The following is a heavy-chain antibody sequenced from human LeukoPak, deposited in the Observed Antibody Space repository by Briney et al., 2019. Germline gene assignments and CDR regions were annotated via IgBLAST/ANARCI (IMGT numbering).Heavy chain of an antibody. Sequence: GGSLRLSCAASGFTFSSYWMSWVRQAPGKGLEWVANIKQDGSEKNYVDSVKGRFTISRDNAKNSLYLQMNSLRVEDTAVYYCARHRKYYDVLTGLAYYYYMDVWGKGTTVTVSS. J-gene: IGHJ6*03. CDR3: ARHRKYYDVLTGLAYYYYMDV. CDR2: IKQDGSEK. V-gene: IGHV3-7*01. D-gene: IGHD3-9*01. CDR1: GFTFSSYW.